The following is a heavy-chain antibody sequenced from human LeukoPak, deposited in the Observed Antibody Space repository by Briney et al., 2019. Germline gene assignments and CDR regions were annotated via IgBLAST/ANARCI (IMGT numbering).Heavy chain of an antibody. Sequence: ASVKVSCKASGYTFTGYYMHWVRQAPGQGLEWMGWINPNSGGTNYAQKFQGRVTMTRDTSTTTAYMELRSLRSDDTGVYYCARFTPRLSREKFDYWGQGTLVTVSS. CDR2: INPNSGGT. CDR3: ARFTPRLSREKFDY. D-gene: IGHD3-3*02. J-gene: IGHJ4*02. CDR1: GYTFTGYY. V-gene: IGHV1-2*02.